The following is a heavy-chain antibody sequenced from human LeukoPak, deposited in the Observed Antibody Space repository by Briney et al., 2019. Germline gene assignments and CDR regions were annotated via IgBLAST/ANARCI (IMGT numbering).Heavy chain of an antibody. CDR1: GGSISSYY. D-gene: IGHD4-23*01. V-gene: IGHV4-59*01. Sequence: SETLSLTCTVSGGSISSYYWSWIRQPPGKGLEWIGYIYYSGSTNYNPSLKSRATISVDTSKNQFSLKLSSVTAADTAVYYCARPVAYDDAFDIWGQGTMVTVSS. CDR2: IYYSGST. CDR3: ARPVAYDDAFDI. J-gene: IGHJ3*02.